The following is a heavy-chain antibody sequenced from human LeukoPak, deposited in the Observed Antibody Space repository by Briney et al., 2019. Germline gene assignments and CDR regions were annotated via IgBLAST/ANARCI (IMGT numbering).Heavy chain of an antibody. V-gene: IGHV3-9*01. CDR1: GFTFDDYA. D-gene: IGHD3-22*01. CDR3: AKGIEVAAGWFDP. J-gene: IGHJ5*02. Sequence: GGSLRLSCAASGFTFDDYAMPWVPQAPGKVLEWVSGISWNSGSIGYADSVKGRFTISRDNAKNSLYLQMDILRAEDTALYYCAKGIEVAAGWFDPWGQGTVVTVSS. CDR2: ISWNSGSI.